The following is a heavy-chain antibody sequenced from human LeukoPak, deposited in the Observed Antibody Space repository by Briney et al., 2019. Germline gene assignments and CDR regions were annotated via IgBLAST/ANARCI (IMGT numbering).Heavy chain of an antibody. Sequence: GGSLRLSCSASGFTFCSYAMHWVRQAPGKGLEYVSAISSNGGSTYYADSVKGRFTISRDNSKNTLYLQMSSLRAEDTAVYYCVKDVFRGSITGTVYWGQGTLVTVSS. J-gene: IGHJ4*02. CDR1: GFTFCSYA. D-gene: IGHD1-20*01. CDR3: VKDVFRGSITGTVY. CDR2: ISSNGGST. V-gene: IGHV3-64D*06.